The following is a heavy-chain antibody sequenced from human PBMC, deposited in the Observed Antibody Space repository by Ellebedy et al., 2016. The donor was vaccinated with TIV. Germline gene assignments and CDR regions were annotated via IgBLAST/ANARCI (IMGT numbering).Heavy chain of an antibody. V-gene: IGHV3-23*01. Sequence: PGGSLRLSCEASGFTFSSYAMSWVRQAPGKGLEWVSTITGSGSRTDYADSVKGRFTFSRDNSKNTLYLHMNSLRAEDTAVYHCAKGTQWLGRSCFDYWGQGTLVTVSS. CDR2: ITGSGSRT. CDR1: GFTFSSYA. D-gene: IGHD6-19*01. J-gene: IGHJ4*02. CDR3: AKGTQWLGRSCFDY.